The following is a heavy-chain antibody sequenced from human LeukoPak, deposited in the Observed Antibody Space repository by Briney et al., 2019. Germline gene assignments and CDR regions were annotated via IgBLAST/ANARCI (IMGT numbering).Heavy chain of an antibody. Sequence: GGSLRLSCAASGFIVKNNYMSWVRQAPGKGLEWVSFIYGDDTTDYAESVKGRFTISRDHSKNTMFLQMNSLRADDTAVYHCATGAHYYGSWGQGTLVTVSS. CDR3: ATGAHYYGS. D-gene: IGHD3-10*01. J-gene: IGHJ5*02. CDR1: GFIVKNNY. V-gene: IGHV3-53*01. CDR2: IYGDDTT.